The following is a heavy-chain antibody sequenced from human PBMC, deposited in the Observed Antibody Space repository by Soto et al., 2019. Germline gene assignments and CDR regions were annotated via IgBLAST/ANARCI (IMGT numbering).Heavy chain of an antibody. V-gene: IGHV4-34*01. Sequence: PSETLFLTCAVYGGSFSGYYWSWIRQPPGKGLEWIGEINHSGSTNYNPSLKSRVTISVDTSKNQFSLKLSSVTAADTAVYYCARGGERITIFGVVIRPYYYGMDVWGQGTTVTVSS. CDR3: ARGGERITIFGVVIRPYYYGMDV. D-gene: IGHD3-3*01. CDR1: GGSFSGYY. CDR2: INHSGST. J-gene: IGHJ6*02.